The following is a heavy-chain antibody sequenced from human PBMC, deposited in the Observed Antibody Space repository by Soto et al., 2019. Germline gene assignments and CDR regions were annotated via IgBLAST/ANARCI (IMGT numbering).Heavy chain of an antibody. V-gene: IGHV1-18*01. CDR1: GYTFTSYG. CDR3: ARDTALYRAVTPFSF. CDR2: ISAYNGNT. Sequence: ASVKVSCKASGYTFTSYGISWVRQAPGQGLEWMGWISAYNGNTNYAQKLQGRVTMTTDTSTSTAYMELRSLRSDDTAVYYCARDTALYRAVTPFSFWGQGTLVTVSS. D-gene: IGHD4-17*01. J-gene: IGHJ4*02.